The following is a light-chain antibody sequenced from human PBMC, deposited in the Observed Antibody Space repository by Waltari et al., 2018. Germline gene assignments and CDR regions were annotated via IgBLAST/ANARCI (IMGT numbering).Light chain of an antibody. J-gene: IGLJ1*01. Sequence: QSALTQPASVSGSPGQSITIPCTGTNSDVGGYNYVSWYPQHPGNAPNLMFFECSNRPSGVSNRFSGSKSGNTASLTISGLQAEDEADFYCSSYTASSTYVFGTGTKVTVL. CDR3: SSYTASSTYV. CDR1: NSDVGGYNY. CDR2: ECS. V-gene: IGLV2-14*01.